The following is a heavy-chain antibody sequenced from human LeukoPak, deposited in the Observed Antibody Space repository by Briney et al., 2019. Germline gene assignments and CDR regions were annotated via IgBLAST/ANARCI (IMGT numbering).Heavy chain of an antibody. J-gene: IGHJ6*03. CDR1: GGSISSGSYY. CDR3: ARDPGVGGSGSYFSRYYYYYMDV. D-gene: IGHD3-10*01. V-gene: IGHV4-61*02. Sequence: SQTLSLTCTVSGGSISSGSYYWSWIRQPAGKGLEWIGRIYTSGSTNYNPSLKSRVTISVDTSKNQFSLKLSSVTAADTAVYYCARDPGVGGSGSYFSRYYYYYMDVWGKGTTVTVSS. CDR2: IYTSGST.